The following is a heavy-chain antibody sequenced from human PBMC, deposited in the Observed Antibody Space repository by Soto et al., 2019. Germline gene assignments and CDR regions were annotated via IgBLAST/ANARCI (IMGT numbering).Heavy chain of an antibody. CDR1: GYTFTSYG. J-gene: IGHJ2*01. Sequence: QVQLVQSGAEVKKPGASVKVSCKASGYTFTSYGISWVRQAPGQGLEWMGWISDFNGNTNYAQKFQGRVTMTTDTSTSTAYMELKSLRSDDTAVYYCARRGLYNDFWSGYLDLWGRGTLLTVSS. CDR3: ARRGLYNDFWSGYLDL. V-gene: IGHV1-18*01. D-gene: IGHD3-3*01. CDR2: ISDFNGNT.